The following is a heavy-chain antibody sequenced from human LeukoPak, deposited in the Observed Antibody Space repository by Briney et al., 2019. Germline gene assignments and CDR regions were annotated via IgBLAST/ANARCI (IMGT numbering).Heavy chain of an antibody. CDR1: GFTFSSYA. CDR2: IDGSGTT. D-gene: IGHD3-22*01. Sequence: GGSLRLSCAASGFTFSSYAMSWVRQAPGKGLEWVSAIDGSGTTYYADSVKGRFTISRDNSKNTVYLQMNSLRAEDMAVYYCAKEVHDGSGYTADYWGQGTLVTVSS. J-gene: IGHJ4*01. CDR3: AKEVHDGSGYTADY. V-gene: IGHV3-23*01.